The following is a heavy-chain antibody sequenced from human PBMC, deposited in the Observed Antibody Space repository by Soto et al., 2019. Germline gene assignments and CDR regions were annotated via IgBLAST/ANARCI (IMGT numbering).Heavy chain of an antibody. D-gene: IGHD6-13*01. CDR2: IIPIFGTA. CDR3: ASDRYSSSWPNYYYYGMDV. J-gene: IGHJ6*02. Sequence: SVKVSCKASGGTFSSYAISWVRQAPGQGLEWMGGIIPIFGTANYAQKFQGRVTITADESTSTAYMELSSLRSEDTAVYYCASDRYSSSWPNYYYYGMDVWGQGTTVTVSS. V-gene: IGHV1-69*13. CDR1: GGTFSSYA.